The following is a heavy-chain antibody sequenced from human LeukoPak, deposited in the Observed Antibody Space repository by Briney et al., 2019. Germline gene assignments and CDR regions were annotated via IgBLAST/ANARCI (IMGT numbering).Heavy chain of an antibody. CDR2: IIPIFGIA. CDR3: ARVRKAAGTYYFDY. D-gene: IGHD6-13*01. V-gene: IGHV1-69*04. Sequence: GSSVKVCCKASGGTFSSYAISWVRQAPGQGLEWMGRIIPIFGIANYAQKFQGRVTITADKSTSTAYMELSSLRSEDTAVYYCARVRKAAGTYYFDYWGQGTLVTVSS. CDR1: GGTFSSYA. J-gene: IGHJ4*02.